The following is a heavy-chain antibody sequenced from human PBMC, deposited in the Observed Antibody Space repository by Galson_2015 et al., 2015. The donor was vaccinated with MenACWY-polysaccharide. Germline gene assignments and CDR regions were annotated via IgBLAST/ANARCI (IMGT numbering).Heavy chain of an antibody. CDR1: GFTFNTYW. Sequence: SLRLSCAASGFTFNTYWMHWVRHAPGKGLVWVSRIKSDGSSTNYADSVKGRFTISRDNAKNTLYMQMNSLRAEDTALYYCARGYSAYDGGQGTLVTVSA. CDR2: IKSDGSST. J-gene: IGHJ4*02. D-gene: IGHD5-12*01. V-gene: IGHV3-74*01. CDR3: ARGYSAYD.